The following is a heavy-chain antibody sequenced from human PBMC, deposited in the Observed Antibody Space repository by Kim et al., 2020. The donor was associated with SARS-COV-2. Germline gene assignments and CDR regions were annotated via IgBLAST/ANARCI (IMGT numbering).Heavy chain of an antibody. D-gene: IGHD2-2*01. CDR3: ARDRVRGYCSSTSCPGGMDV. CDR2: ISYDGSNK. CDR1: GFTFSSYA. J-gene: IGHJ6*02. Sequence: GGSLRLSCAASGFTFSSYAMHWVRQAPGKGLEWVAVISYDGSNKYYADSVKGRFTISRDNSKNTLYLQMNSLRAEDTAVYYCARDRVRGYCSSTSCPGGMDVWGQGTTVTVSS. V-gene: IGHV3-30-3*01.